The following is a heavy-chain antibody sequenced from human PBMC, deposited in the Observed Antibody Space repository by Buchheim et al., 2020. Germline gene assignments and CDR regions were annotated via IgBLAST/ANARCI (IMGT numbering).Heavy chain of an antibody. J-gene: IGHJ6*02. D-gene: IGHD3-3*01. CDR3: ARAEQEVLRFLEWPYPYYYYGMDV. CDR1: GFTFSDYY. Sequence: QVQLVESGGGLVKPGGSLRLSCAASGFTFSDYYMSWIRQAPGKGLEWVSYISSSGSTIYYADSVKGRFTISRDNAKNSLYLQMNSLRAEDTAVYYCARAEQEVLRFLEWPYPYYYYGMDVWGQGTT. V-gene: IGHV3-11*01. CDR2: ISSSGSTI.